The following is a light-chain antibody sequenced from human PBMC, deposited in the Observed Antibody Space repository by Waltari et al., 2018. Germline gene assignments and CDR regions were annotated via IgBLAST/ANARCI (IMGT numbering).Light chain of an antibody. CDR1: KLGSKN. Sequence: SYVRTQSPSVSVAPGKTARITCEKNKLGSKNVHWYKQKPGQAPVLVVYDESDRPSGIPERFSGSNSGNTATRTVSRVEAGDEADYYCQVWDTNTDLVVFGGGTKLTVL. V-gene: IGLV3-21*03. CDR2: DES. CDR3: QVWDTNTDLVV. J-gene: IGLJ2*01.